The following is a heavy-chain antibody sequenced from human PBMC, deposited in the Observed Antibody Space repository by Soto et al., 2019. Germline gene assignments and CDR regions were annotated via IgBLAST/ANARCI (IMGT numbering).Heavy chain of an antibody. CDR3: ARDLEDIVVVPAARHYYYYGMDV. J-gene: IGHJ6*02. CDR1: GYTFTTYV. V-gene: IGHV1-3*01. CDR2: INAGNDNT. D-gene: IGHD2-2*01. Sequence: GASVKVSCKASGYTFTTYVMHWVRQAPGQRLEWMGWINAGNDNTKYSQKLQGRVTMTTDTSTSTAYMELRSLRSDDTAVYYCARDLEDIVVVPAARHYYYYGMDVWGQGTTVTVSS.